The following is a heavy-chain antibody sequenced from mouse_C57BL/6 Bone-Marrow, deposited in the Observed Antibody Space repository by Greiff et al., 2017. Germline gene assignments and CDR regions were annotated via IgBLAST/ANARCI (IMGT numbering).Heavy chain of an antibody. V-gene: IGHV1-76*01. J-gene: IGHJ3*01. Sequence: QVQLQQSGAELVRPGASVKLSCKASGYTFTDYYINWVKQRPGQGLEWIARIYPGSGNTYYNEKFKGKATLTAEKSSSTAYMQLSSLTSEDSAVYFCASRGGTKGFAYWGQGTLVTVSA. CDR2: IYPGSGNT. D-gene: IGHD2-14*01. CDR1: GYTFTDYY. CDR3: ASRGGTKGFAY.